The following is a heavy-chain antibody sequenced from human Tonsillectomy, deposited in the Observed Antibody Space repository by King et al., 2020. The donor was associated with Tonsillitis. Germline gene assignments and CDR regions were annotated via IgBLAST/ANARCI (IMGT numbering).Heavy chain of an antibody. CDR2: IIPILGIA. J-gene: IGHJ4*02. V-gene: IGHV1-69*04. D-gene: IGHD5-18*01. CDR3: ASVEMYDSLIYYIDY. Sequence: QLVQSGAEVKKPGSSVKVSCKASGGTFSSYAISWVRQAPGQGLEWMGRIIPILGIANYAQKFQGSVTITADKSTSTAYMELSSLRSEDTAVYYCASVEMYDSLIYYIDYWGQGTLVTVSS. CDR1: GGTFSSYA.